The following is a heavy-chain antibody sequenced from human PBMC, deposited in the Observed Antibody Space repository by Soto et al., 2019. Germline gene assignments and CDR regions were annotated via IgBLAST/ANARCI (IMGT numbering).Heavy chain of an antibody. V-gene: IGHV4-39*07. Sequence: SETLSLTCTVSGGSISSSSYYWGWIRQPPGKGLEWIGSIYYSGSTYYNPSLKSRVTISVDTSKNQFSLKLSSVTAADTAVYYCARRKLERRIGFDWFDPWGQGTLVTVSS. CDR1: GGSISSSSYY. J-gene: IGHJ5*02. D-gene: IGHD1-1*01. CDR2: IYYSGST. CDR3: ARRKLERRIGFDWFDP.